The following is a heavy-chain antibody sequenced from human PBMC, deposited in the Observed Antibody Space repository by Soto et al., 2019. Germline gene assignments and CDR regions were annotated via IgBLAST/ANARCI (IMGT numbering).Heavy chain of an antibody. J-gene: IGHJ4*02. CDR2: IYYSGST. Sequence: SETLSLTCTVSGGFLRTYYWSWIGQPPGKGLEWIGYIYYSGSTNYNPSLKSRVTISVDTSKNQFSLKLSSVTAADTAVYYCAEAREFLLFDYWGQGTLVTVSS. CDR1: GGFLRTYY. D-gene: IGHD3-10*01. CDR3: AEAREFLLFDY. V-gene: IGHV4-59*01.